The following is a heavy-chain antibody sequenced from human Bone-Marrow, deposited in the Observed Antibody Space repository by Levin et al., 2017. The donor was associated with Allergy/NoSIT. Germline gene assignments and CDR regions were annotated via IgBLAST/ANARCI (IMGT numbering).Heavy chain of an antibody. D-gene: IGHD3-3*01. V-gene: IGHV3-64*02. CDR3: AKSYKSYEDYLDV. CDR1: GGIFNTFV. Sequence: GGSLRLSCAASGGIFNTFVMHWVRQAPGKGLEYVSAISGSGSSIYYIDSVKGRFTISRDNSKNILYLQMGSLRTEDMGVYYCAKSYKSYEDYLDVWGKGTTVTVSS. J-gene: IGHJ6*03. CDR2: ISGSGSSI.